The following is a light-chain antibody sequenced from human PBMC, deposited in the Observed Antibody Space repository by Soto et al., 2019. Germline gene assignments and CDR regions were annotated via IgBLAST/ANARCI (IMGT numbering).Light chain of an antibody. CDR3: QQYDNYKPLT. CDR1: QTIGTW. V-gene: IGKV1-5*01. Sequence: DIQMTQSPSTLSASVGDRVTITCRASQTIGTWLAWYQQKPGKAPELLIYDASTLEGGVPSRFSGRRSGTQFTLTINGLQPDDFATYYCQQYDNYKPLTFGGGTKVDIK. J-gene: IGKJ4*01. CDR2: DAS.